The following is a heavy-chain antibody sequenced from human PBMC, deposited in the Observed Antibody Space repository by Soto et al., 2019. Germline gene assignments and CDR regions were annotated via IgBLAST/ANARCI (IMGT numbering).Heavy chain of an antibody. J-gene: IGHJ6*02. CDR3: ARGKRAGYYYGMDV. CDR1: GFTFSSYG. Sequence: GGSLRLSCAASGFTFSSYGMHWVRQAPGKGLEWVAVIWYDGSNKYYADSVKGRFTISRDNSKNTLYLQMNSLRAEDTAVYYCARGKRAGYYYGMDVWGQGTTVTVSS. CDR2: IWYDGSNK. V-gene: IGHV3-33*01.